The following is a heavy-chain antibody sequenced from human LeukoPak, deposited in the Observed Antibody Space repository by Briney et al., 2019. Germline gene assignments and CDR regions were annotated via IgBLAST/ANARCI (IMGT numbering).Heavy chain of an antibody. CDR1: GGSISSGGYS. V-gene: IGHV4-30-2*01. D-gene: IGHD3-9*01. CDR3: AGGGYFDGIDY. Sequence: SETLSLTCAVSGGSISSGGYSWSWIRQPPGKGLEWIGYIYHSGSTYYNPSLKSRVTISVDRSKNQFSLKLSSVTAADTAVYYCAGGGYFDGIDYWGQGTLVTVSS. J-gene: IGHJ4*02. CDR2: IYHSGST.